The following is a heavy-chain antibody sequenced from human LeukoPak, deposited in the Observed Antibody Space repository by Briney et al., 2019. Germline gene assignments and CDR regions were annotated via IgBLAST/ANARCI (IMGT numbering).Heavy chain of an antibody. V-gene: IGHV4-30-4*01. CDR1: GGSISSGDYY. D-gene: IGHD3-22*01. Sequence: SQTLSLTCTVSGGSISSGDYYWSWIRQPPGKGLEWIGYIYYSGSTYYNPSLKSRVTISVDTSKNQFSLKLSPVTAADTAVHYCARPPVLYDSSGYGMDVWGQGTTVTVSS. CDR2: IYYSGST. CDR3: ARPPVLYDSSGYGMDV. J-gene: IGHJ6*02.